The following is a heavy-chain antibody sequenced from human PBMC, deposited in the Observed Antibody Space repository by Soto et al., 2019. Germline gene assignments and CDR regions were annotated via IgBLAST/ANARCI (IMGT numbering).Heavy chain of an antibody. Sequence: SETLSLTCAVYGGSFSGYYWSWIRQPPGKGLEWIGEINHSGSTNYNPSLKSRVTISVDTSKNQFSLKLSSVTAADTAVYYCARVGPFWSSYRSSWYAWFDTWGQGTLVTVSS. J-gene: IGHJ5*02. CDR1: GGSFSGYY. V-gene: IGHV4-34*01. CDR3: ARVGPFWSSYRSSWYAWFDT. D-gene: IGHD6-13*01. CDR2: INHSGST.